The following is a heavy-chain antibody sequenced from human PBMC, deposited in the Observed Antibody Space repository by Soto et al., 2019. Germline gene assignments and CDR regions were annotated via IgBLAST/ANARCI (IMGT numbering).Heavy chain of an antibody. J-gene: IGHJ4*02. V-gene: IGHV1-2*04. D-gene: IGHD1-26*01. CDR2: INPNSGGT. CDR3: ARGPLYSGRYQPFDY. CDR1: GYTFTGYY. Sequence: QVQLVQSGAEVKKPGASVKVSCKASGYTFTGYYMHWVRQAPGQGLEWMGWINPNSGGTNYAQKFQGWVTMTRDTSISTAYMELSRLRSDDTAVYYCARGPLYSGRYQPFDYWGQGTLVTVSS.